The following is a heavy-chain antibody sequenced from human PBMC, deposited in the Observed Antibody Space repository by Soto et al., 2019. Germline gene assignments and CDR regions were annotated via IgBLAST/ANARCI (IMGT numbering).Heavy chain of an antibody. CDR3: ARIRRVGHYYYYGMDV. CDR1: GFSLSTSGMC. D-gene: IGHD1-26*01. CDR2: IDWDDDK. J-gene: IGHJ6*02. Sequence: GSGPTLVNPTQTLTLTCTFSGFSLSTSGMCVSWIRQPPGKALEWLALIDWDDDKYYSTSLKTRLTISKDTSKNQVVLTMTNMDPVDTATYYCARIRRVGHYYYYGMDVWGQGTTVTVSS. V-gene: IGHV2-70*01.